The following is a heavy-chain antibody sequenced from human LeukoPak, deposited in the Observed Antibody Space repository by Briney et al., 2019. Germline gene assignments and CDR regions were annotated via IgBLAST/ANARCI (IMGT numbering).Heavy chain of an antibody. Sequence: GASVKVSCKASGYTFTTYAMNWVRQAPGQGLEWMGWINTYTGNPTYAQDFTGRFVFSLDTSVSTAYLQIYSLKAEDTAVYYCAWLVAAGGSGSFDPWGQGTLVTVSS. CDR1: GYTFTTYA. V-gene: IGHV7-4-1*01. CDR3: AWLVAAGGSGSFDP. CDR2: INTYTGNP. J-gene: IGHJ5*02. D-gene: IGHD6-13*01.